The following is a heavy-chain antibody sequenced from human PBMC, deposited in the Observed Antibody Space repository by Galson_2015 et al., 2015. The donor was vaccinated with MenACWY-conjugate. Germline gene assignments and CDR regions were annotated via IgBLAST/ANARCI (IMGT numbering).Heavy chain of an antibody. J-gene: IGHJ5*01. CDR2: IDRDGSST. Sequence: SLRLSCAASGFTFGSYWMHWVRQAPGKGLVWVSRIDRDGSSTTYADSVKGRFTISRDNAKNTLYLQMNSLRAEDTAVCYCARDRKKPTVSPPSNLFDPWVRGTQIIVSS. CDR1: GFTFGSYW. CDR3: ARDRKKPTVSPPSNLFDP. D-gene: IGHD4-11*01. V-gene: IGHV3-74*01.